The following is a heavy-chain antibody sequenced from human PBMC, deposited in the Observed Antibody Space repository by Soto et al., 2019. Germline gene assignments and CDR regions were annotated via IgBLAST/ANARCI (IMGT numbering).Heavy chain of an antibody. J-gene: IGHJ4*02. Sequence: QVQLQESGPGLVKPSDTLSLTCAVSGYSISRSNWWGWIRQPPGKGLEWIGYIYYSGTTYYNPSLKSRVTMSVDTSKNQFALKLTSVTAVDTAVYYWARREIQGPIDYWGQGTLVTVSS. CDR3: ARREIQGPIDY. CDR1: GYSISRSNW. D-gene: IGHD1-26*01. V-gene: IGHV4-28*01. CDR2: IYYSGTT.